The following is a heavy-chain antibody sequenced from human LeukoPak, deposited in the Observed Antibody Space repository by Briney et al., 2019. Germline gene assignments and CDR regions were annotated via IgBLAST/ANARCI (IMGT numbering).Heavy chain of an antibody. CDR3: ARMGSPYDSSGYYFDY. D-gene: IGHD3-22*01. CDR1: GFTFSSYA. Sequence: PGGSLRLSCAASGFTFSSYAMSWVRQAPGKGLEWVSVIYSGGSTYYADSVKGRFAISRDNSKNTLYLQMNSLRAEDTAVYYCARMGSPYDSSGYYFDYWGQGTLVTVSS. CDR2: IYSGGST. V-gene: IGHV3-66*01. J-gene: IGHJ4*02.